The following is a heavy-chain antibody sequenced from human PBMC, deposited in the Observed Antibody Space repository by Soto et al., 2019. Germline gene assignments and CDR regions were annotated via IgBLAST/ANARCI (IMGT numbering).Heavy chain of an antibody. CDR2: FYGGGTT. CDR3: VQTTGWPGFDF. V-gene: IGHV3-53*01. D-gene: IGHD6-19*01. J-gene: IGHJ4*02. Sequence: EVQLVESGGGLIQPGGSLRLSCAASGFAVSSKDMTWVRQATGKGLERVSVFYGGGTTYYADSVKGRFTISRDTSKNTLYLQMNSLRAEHTAVYYCVQTTGWPGFDFWGQGTLVTVSS. CDR1: GFAVSSKD.